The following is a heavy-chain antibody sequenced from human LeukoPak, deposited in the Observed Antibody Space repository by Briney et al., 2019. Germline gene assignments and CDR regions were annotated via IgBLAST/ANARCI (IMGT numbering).Heavy chain of an antibody. V-gene: IGHV3-21*01. J-gene: IGHJ4*02. CDR2: ISSSSSYI. CDR1: GFTFSSYS. Sequence: GGSLRLSCAASGFTFSSYSMNWVRQAPGKGLEWVSSISSSSSYIYYADSVKGRFTISRDNAKNSLYLQMNSLRAEDTAVYYCARDLVRWLPDDPAGGQIDYWGQGTLVTVSS. D-gene: IGHD5-18*01. CDR3: ARDLVRWLPDDPAGGQIDY.